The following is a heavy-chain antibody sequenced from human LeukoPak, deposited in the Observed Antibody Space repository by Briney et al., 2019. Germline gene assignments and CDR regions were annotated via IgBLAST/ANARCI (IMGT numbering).Heavy chain of an antibody. J-gene: IGHJ4*02. CDR1: GLSLTTRGMC. CDR2: VDWDDDK. CDR3: ARTRPSNGWFDY. V-gene: IGHV2-70*17. Sequence: SGPALVKPTQTLTLTFTFSGLSLTTRGMCVSWIRQPPGKALEWPTRVDWDDDKFYSTSLRTRLTVSKDSSKNQVILTMTNMVPVDTATYYCARTRPSNGWFDYWGQGTLVTVSS. D-gene: IGHD2-2*03.